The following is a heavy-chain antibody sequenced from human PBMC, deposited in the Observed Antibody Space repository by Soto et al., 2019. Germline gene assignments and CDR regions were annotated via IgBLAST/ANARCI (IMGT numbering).Heavy chain of an antibody. J-gene: IGHJ2*01. CDR1: GFAFSDYY. Sequence: QVQLVASGGDVVKPGGSLRLSCATSGFAFSDYYMSWIRQTPGKGLEWVSYISGTSTDTNYLDSVRGRFTISRDNAKNCLFLQMDSLRVEDTALYYCVRGVRGYGSGMRWGRGTVVTVSS. CDR2: ISGTSTDT. D-gene: IGHD2-15*01. CDR3: VRGVRGYGSGMR. V-gene: IGHV3-11*05.